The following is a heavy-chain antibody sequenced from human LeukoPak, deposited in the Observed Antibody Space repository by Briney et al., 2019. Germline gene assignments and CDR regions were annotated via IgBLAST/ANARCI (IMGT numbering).Heavy chain of an antibody. D-gene: IGHD3-10*01. CDR3: AKERSIYYGSGSFDY. CDR2: ITYDGSNK. V-gene: IGHV3-30*18. CDR1: GFTFSSYG. J-gene: IGHJ4*02. Sequence: PGGSLRLSCAASGFTFSSYGMHWVRQAPGKGLEWVAVITYDGSNKYYADSAKGRFTISRDNSKNTLYLQMNCLRAEDTAVYYCAKERSIYYGSGSFDYWGQGTLVTVSS.